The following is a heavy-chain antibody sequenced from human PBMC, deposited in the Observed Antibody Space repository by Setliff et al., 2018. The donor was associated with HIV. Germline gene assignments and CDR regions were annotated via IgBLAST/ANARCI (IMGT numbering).Heavy chain of an antibody. D-gene: IGHD5-12*01. CDR2: INVGKGDT. CDR1: GYTFSGYY. CDR3: ARGGGYRGYDGTLDY. V-gene: IGHV1-3*03. J-gene: IGHJ4*02. Sequence: ASVKVSCKASGYTFSGYYLHWVRRAPGQGLEWMGWINVGKGDTKYSQEFQGRITITRDTSANTAYMELSRLKSEDTAVYYCARGGGYRGYDGTLDYWGQGTLVTVS.